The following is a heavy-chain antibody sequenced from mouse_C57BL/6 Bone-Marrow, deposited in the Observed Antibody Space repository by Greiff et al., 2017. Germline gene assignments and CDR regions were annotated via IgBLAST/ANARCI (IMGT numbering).Heavy chain of an antibody. D-gene: IGHD1-1*01. V-gene: IGHV5-12*01. CDR2: ISNGGGST. CDR3: ASHHYSGSSYVGFAY. J-gene: IGHJ3*01. CDR1: GFTFSDYY. Sequence: EVNVVESGGGLVQPGGSLKLSCAASGFTFSDYYMYWVRQTPEKRLEWVAYISNGGGSTYYPDTVKGRFTISSDNAKNTLYLQMSRLKSGDTAMYYFASHHYSGSSYVGFAYWGQGTLVTVSA.